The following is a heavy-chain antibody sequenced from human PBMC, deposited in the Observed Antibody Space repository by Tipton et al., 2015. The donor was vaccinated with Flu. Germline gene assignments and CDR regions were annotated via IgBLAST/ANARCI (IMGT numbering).Heavy chain of an antibody. J-gene: IGHJ6*02. CDR2: ISSSGSTI. CDR3: ARDHPPSITVLGEITDYFGMDV. D-gene: IGHD3-3*01. V-gene: IGHV3-11*01. CDR1: GLTFSDDY. Sequence: SLRLSCAASGLTFSDDYMSWIRQAPGKGLEWVSHISSSGSTINYADSVKGRFTISRDNAKNSLYLQMNSLRAEDTAVYYCARDHPPSITVLGEITDYFGMDVWGQGTTVTVSS.